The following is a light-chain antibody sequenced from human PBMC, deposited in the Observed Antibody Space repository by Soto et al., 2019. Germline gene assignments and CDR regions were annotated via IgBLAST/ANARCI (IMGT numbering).Light chain of an antibody. CDR1: SSDVGGYNY. CDR3: GSYTNRGTLGVV. Sequence: QSALTQPASVSGSPGQSITISCTGTSSDVGGYNYVSWYQQHPAKAPKLIIYDVNKRPSGVSNRFSGSKSGNTASLTISALQAEDEADYYCGSYTNRGTLGVVFGGGTKVTVL. J-gene: IGLJ2*01. CDR2: DVN. V-gene: IGLV2-14*03.